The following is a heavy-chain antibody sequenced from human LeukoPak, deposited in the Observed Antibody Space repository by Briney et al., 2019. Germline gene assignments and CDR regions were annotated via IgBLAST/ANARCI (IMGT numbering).Heavy chain of an antibody. CDR3: ARDPTYDSGSPLGY. V-gene: IGHV3-7*01. CDR1: GFPFSRYW. Sequence: GGSLRLSCAASGFPFSRYWMTWVRQAPGKGLEWVSYIKYDGSEKFYVGSVRGRFTISRDNTNNSLHLQMNSLRAEDTAIYYCARDPTYDSGSPLGYGGQGTLVAVSS. D-gene: IGHD3-10*01. CDR2: IKYDGSEK. J-gene: IGHJ4*02.